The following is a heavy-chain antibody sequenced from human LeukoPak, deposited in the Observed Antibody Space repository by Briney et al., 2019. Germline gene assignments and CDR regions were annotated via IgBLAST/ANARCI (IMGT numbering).Heavy chain of an antibody. D-gene: IGHD3-10*01. CDR2: ISSSSSYI. CDR1: GFTFSSYS. Sequence: NSGGSLRLSCAASGFTFSSYSMNWVRQAPGKGLEWVSSISSSSSYIYYADSVKGRFTISRDNAKNSLYLQMNSLRAEDTAVYYCARDLSLWFGELWHDAFDIWGQGTMVTVSS. J-gene: IGHJ3*02. CDR3: ARDLSLWFGELWHDAFDI. V-gene: IGHV3-21*01.